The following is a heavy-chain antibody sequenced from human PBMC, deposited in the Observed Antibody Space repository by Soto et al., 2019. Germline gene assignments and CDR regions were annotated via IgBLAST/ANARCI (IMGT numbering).Heavy chain of an antibody. Sequence: SLRLSCAASGFTFSSYGMHWVRQAPGKGLEWVAVIWYDGSNKYYADSVKGRFTISRDNSKNTLYLQMNSLRAEDTAVYYCARMVRGVSEFDPWGQGTLVTVSS. CDR1: GFTFSSYG. J-gene: IGHJ5*02. CDR3: ARMVRGVSEFDP. V-gene: IGHV3-33*01. CDR2: IWYDGSNK. D-gene: IGHD3-10*01.